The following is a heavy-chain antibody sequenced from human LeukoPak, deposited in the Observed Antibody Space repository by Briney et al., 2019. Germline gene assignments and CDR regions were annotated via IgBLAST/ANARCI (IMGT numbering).Heavy chain of an antibody. CDR3: ARPKDYGGTVFDY. V-gene: IGHV5-51*01. J-gene: IGHJ4*02. Sequence: GASLEISCKGSGSSFTSYWIGWVRQMPGKGLEGMGIIYPGDSDTRYSPSFQGQVTISADKSISTAYLQWSSLKASDTAMYYCARPKDYGGTVFDYWGQGTLVTVSS. D-gene: IGHD4-23*01. CDR1: GSSFTSYW. CDR2: IYPGDSDT.